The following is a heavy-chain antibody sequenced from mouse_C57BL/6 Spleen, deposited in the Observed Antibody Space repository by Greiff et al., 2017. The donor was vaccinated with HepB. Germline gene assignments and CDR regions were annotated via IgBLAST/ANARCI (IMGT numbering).Heavy chain of an antibody. Sequence: QVQLQQSGAELVKPGASVKISCKASGYAFSSYWMNWVKQRPGKGLECIGQIYPGDVDTNYNGKFKGKATLTADKSSGTAYMQLSSLTSEDAAVYFCARRCTTVVAVDYWGQGNTLTVSS. CDR1: GYAFSSYW. CDR2: IYPGDVDT. D-gene: IGHD1-1*01. J-gene: IGHJ2*01. CDR3: ARRCTTVVAVDY. V-gene: IGHV1-80*01.